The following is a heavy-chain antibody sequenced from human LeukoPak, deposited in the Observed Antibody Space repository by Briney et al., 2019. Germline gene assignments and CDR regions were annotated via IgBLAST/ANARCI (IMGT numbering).Heavy chain of an antibody. CDR1: GGSFSGYY. D-gene: IGHD1-7*01. CDR2: INHSGST. J-gene: IGHJ6*02. V-gene: IGHV4-34*01. Sequence: SETLSLTCAVYGGSFSGYYWTWIRQPPGKGLEWIGEINHSGSTNYNPSLKSRVTISVDTSKNQFSLKPSSVTAADTAVYYCARAPGPKYYYYGMDGWGQGTTVTVSS. CDR3: ARAPGPKYYYYGMDG.